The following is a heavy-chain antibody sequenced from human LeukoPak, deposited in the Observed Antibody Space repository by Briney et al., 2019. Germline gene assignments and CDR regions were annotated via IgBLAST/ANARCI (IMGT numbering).Heavy chain of an antibody. CDR3: ARDGQGYYDSSGYYYTDAFDI. CDR2: IYYSGST. CDR1: GGSISSYY. Sequence: SETLSLTCTVSGGSISSYYWSWIRQPPGKGLEWIGYIYYSGSTNYNPSLKSRVTISVDTSKNQFSLKLSSVTAADTAVYYCARDGQGYYDSSGYYYTDAFDIWGQGTMVTVSS. V-gene: IGHV4-59*01. J-gene: IGHJ3*02. D-gene: IGHD3-22*01.